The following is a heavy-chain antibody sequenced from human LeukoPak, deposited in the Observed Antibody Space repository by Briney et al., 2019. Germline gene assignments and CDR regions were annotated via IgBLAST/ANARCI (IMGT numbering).Heavy chain of an antibody. CDR1: GVSISSSSYY. J-gene: IGHJ4*02. D-gene: IGHD3-3*01. CDR2: NYYSGST. CDR3: ASQKKNSPITIVGVVIRHFDY. V-gene: IGHV4-39*01. Sequence: DTLSLTCTLSGVSISSSSYYWGWIRQPPGKGLEWIGRNYYSGSTYYNSSLKSRVTISVDTSKNQFALKLSSVTAADTAVYYCASQKKNSPITIVGVVIRHFDYWGQGTLVTVSA.